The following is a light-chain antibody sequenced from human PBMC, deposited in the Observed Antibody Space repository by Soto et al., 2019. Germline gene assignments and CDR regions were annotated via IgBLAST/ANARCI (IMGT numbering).Light chain of an antibody. CDR1: SSNIGSNT. CDR3: ATWDDRLSGWV. V-gene: IGLV1-44*01. CDR2: SHN. J-gene: IGLJ3*02. Sequence: QSVLTQPPSASGTPGQRVTISCSGSSSNIGSNTVNWYQQVPGTAPKLLIYSHNQRPSGVPERFSGSKSGTSASLAISGLPSEDEADYYCATWDDRLSGWVFGGGTKLIVL.